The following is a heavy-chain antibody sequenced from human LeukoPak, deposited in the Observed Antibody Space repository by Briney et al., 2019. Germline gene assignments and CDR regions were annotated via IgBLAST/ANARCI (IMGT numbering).Heavy chain of an antibody. CDR1: GFTFSSYG. Sequence: GGSLRLSCAASGFTFSSYGMHWVRQAPGKGLEWVAFIRYDGSSKYYADSVKGRFTISRDNSKNTLYLQMNSLRAEDTAVYYCAPITMVRGVIQYFDYWGQGTLVTVSS. V-gene: IGHV3-30*02. CDR2: IRYDGSSK. J-gene: IGHJ4*02. CDR3: APITMVRGVIQYFDY. D-gene: IGHD3-10*01.